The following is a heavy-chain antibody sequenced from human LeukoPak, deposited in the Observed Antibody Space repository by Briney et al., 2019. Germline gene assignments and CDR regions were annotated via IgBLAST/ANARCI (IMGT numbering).Heavy chain of an antibody. Sequence: PSGTPSLTCAVSGGSISSSNWWSWVRQPPGKGLEWIGEIYHSGSTNYNPSLKSRVTISVDKSKNQFSLKLSSVTAADTAVYYCARVVRQQLPHKLDYYYGMDVWGKGTTVTVSS. CDR3: ARVVRQQLPHKLDYYYGMDV. CDR1: GGSISSSNW. D-gene: IGHD6-13*01. CDR2: IYHSGST. V-gene: IGHV4-4*02. J-gene: IGHJ6*04.